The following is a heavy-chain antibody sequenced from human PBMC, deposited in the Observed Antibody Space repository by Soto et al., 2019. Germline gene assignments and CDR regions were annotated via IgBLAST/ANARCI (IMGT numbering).Heavy chain of an antibody. D-gene: IGHD2-2*02. V-gene: IGHV1-3*01. CDR1: GYTFTSYA. CDR3: AKSATVTAAIAY. Sequence: ASVKVSCKASGYTFTSYAMHWVRQAPGQRLEWMGWINAGNGNTKYSQKFQGRVTITRDTSASTAYMELSSLRSEDTAVYYCAKSATVTAAIAYWGQGTRVTVS. J-gene: IGHJ4*02. CDR2: INAGNGNT.